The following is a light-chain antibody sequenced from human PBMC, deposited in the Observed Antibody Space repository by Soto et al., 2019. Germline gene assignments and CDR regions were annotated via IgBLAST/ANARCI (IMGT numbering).Light chain of an antibody. CDR2: DAS. CDR1: QSVSSY. CDR3: QQRSIWTPIT. V-gene: IGKV3-11*01. J-gene: IGKJ5*01. Sequence: EIVLTQSPATLSLSPGDRATLSCRASQSVSSYLAWYQQNPGQAPRLLIYDASNRATGIPARFSGSGSGTDFTLPISSLEAEDFAVYYCQQRSIWTPITFGQGTRWEFK.